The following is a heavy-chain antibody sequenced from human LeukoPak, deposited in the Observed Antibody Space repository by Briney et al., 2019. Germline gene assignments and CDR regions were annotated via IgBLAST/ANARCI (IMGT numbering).Heavy chain of an antibody. CDR2: IKQDGSEK. CDR3: ARIDYDFWSSYMDV. CDR1: GFTFSSYW. Sequence: GGSLRLSCAASGFTFSSYWMSWVRQAPGKGLEWVANIKQDGSEKYYVDSVKGRFTISRDNAKNSLYLQMNSLRAEDTAVYYCARIDYDFWSSYMDVWGKGTTVTVSS. D-gene: IGHD3-3*01. V-gene: IGHV3-7*01. J-gene: IGHJ6*03.